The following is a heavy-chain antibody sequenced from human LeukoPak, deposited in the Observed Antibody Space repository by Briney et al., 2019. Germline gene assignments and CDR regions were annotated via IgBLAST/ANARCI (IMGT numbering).Heavy chain of an antibody. CDR3: ARGRGYNAFDI. CDR2: INHSGST. D-gene: IGHD5-18*01. CDR1: GGSFSGYY. J-gene: IGHJ3*02. Sequence: SETLYLTCAVYGGSFSGYYWSWIRQPPGKGLEWIGEINHSGSTNYNPSLKSRVTISVDTSKNQFSLKLSSVTAADMAVFYCARGRGYNAFDIWGQGTMVTVSS. V-gene: IGHV4-34*01.